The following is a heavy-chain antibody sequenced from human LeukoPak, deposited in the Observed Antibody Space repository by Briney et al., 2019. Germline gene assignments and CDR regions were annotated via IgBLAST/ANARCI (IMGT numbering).Heavy chain of an antibody. CDR1: GFTSSSYG. V-gene: IGHV3-30*02. J-gene: IGHJ4*02. CDR3: AIEGSGIFDY. CDR2: IRYDGSNK. Sequence: PGGSLRLSCAASGFTSSSYGMHWVRQAPGKGLEWVAFIRYDGSNKYYADSVKGRFTVSRDNAKNSLYLQMNSLRAEDTAVYYCAIEGSGIFDYWGQGTLVTVSS. D-gene: IGHD1-26*01.